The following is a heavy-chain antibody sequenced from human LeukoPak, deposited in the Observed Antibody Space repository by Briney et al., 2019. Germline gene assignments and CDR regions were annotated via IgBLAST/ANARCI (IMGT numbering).Heavy chain of an antibody. CDR3: ARDVTEDIVVVPAAIQYFDY. D-gene: IGHD2-2*02. CDR2: ISSSSSTI. J-gene: IGHJ4*02. CDR1: GFTFSSYS. V-gene: IGHV3-48*01. Sequence: GGSLRLSCAASGFTFSSYSMNWVRQAPGKGLEWVSYISSSSSTIYYADSVKGRFTISRDNAKNSLYLQMNSLRAEDTAVYYCARDVTEDIVVVPAAIQYFDYWGQGTLVTVSS.